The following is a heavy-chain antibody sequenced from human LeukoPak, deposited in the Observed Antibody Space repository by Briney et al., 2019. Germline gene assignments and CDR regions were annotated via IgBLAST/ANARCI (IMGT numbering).Heavy chain of an antibody. CDR3: ATSTLGGSYRYYFDY. D-gene: IGHD1-26*01. CDR2: ISSSSSTI. V-gene: IGHV3-48*01. J-gene: IGHJ4*02. CDR1: GFTFSSYS. Sequence: PGGSLRLSCAASGFTFSSYSMNWVRQAPGKGLEWVSYISSSSSTIYYADSVKGRFTISRDNAKNSLYLQMNSLRAEDTAVYYCATSTLGGSYRYYFDYWGQGTLVTVSS.